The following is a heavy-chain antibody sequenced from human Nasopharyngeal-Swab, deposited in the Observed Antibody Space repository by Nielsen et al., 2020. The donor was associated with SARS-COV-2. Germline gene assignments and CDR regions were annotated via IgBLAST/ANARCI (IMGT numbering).Heavy chain of an antibody. CDR2: ISGSEHTT. J-gene: IGHJ6*02. Sequence: GESLKISCAASGFTFRSYAISWVRQAPGKGLEWVSVISGSEHTTYYADSVKGRFTISRDNSKNTVNLQMNSLRVEDTAIYYCAKDRDSGDDSDDYYHYCGMDVWGQGTTVTVFS. V-gene: IGHV3-23*01. CDR3: AKDRDSGDDSDDYYHYCGMDV. D-gene: IGHD5-12*01. CDR1: GFTFRSYA.